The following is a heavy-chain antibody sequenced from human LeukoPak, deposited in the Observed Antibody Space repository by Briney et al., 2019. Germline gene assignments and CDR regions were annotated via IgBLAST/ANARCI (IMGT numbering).Heavy chain of an antibody. CDR2: ISAYNGNT. CDR1: GYTFTSYG. Sequence: GASVKVSCKASGYTFTSYGISWVRQAPGLGLEWMGWISAYNGNTNYAQKLQGRVTMTTDTSTSTAYMELRSLRSDDTAVYCCARSIAAADFDYWGQGTLVTVSS. V-gene: IGHV1-18*01. D-gene: IGHD6-13*01. J-gene: IGHJ4*02. CDR3: ARSIAAADFDY.